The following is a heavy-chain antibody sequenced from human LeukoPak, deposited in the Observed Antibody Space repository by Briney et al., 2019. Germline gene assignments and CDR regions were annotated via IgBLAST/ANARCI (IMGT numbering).Heavy chain of an antibody. V-gene: IGHV4-4*07. CDR2: IYTSGST. J-gene: IGHJ2*01. CDR3: ATGIYDYGDYDPYWYFDL. CDR1: GGSISSYY. D-gene: IGHD4-17*01. Sequence: PSETLSLTCTVSGGSISSYYWSWIRQPAGKGLEWIGRIYTSGSTNYNPSLKSRVTMSVDTSKNPFSLKLSSVTAADTAVYYCATGIYDYGDYDPYWYFDLWGRGTLVTVSS.